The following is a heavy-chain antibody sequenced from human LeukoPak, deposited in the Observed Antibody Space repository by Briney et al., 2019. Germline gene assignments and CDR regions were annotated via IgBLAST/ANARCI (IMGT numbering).Heavy chain of an antibody. CDR1: GYSLSSDYH. CDR3: AGYSGSFSDY. CDR2: IHHSGST. D-gene: IGHD1-26*01. Sequence: PSETLSLTCAVSGYSLSSDYHWGWIRQPPGKGLEWIGTIHHSGSTYYNPYLKSRVTISLDTSKNQSSLKLSSVTAADTAVFYCAGYSGSFSDYWGQGTLLTVSS. J-gene: IGHJ4*02. V-gene: IGHV4-38-2*01.